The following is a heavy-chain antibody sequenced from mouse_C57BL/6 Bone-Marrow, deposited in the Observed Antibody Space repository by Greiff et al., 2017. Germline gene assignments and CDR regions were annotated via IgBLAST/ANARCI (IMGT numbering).Heavy chain of an antibody. J-gene: IGHJ3*01. CDR1: GFTFSDYG. D-gene: IGHD2-4*01. CDR2: ISSGSSTN. V-gene: IGHV5-17*01. CDR3: ARQDYDVGFAY. Sequence: EVHLVESGGGLVKPGGSLKLSCAASGFTFSDYGMHWVRQAPEKGLEWVAYISSGSSTNYYADTVKGRFTISRDNAKNTLFLQMTSLRSEDTAMYYCARQDYDVGFAYWGQGTLVTVSA.